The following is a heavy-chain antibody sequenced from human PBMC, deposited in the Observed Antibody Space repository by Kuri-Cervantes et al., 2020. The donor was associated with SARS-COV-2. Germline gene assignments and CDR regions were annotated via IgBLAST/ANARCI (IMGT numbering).Heavy chain of an antibody. Sequence: GESLKISCAASGFAFSSYSMNWVRQAPGKGLEWVSYISSSSSTIYYADSVKGRFTISRDNAKNSLYLQMNSLRDEDTAVYYCARGSEAGYYYFDYWGQGTLVTVSS. CDR2: ISSSSSTI. CDR1: GFAFSSYS. D-gene: IGHD3-9*01. J-gene: IGHJ4*02. CDR3: ARGSEAGYYYFDY. V-gene: IGHV3-48*02.